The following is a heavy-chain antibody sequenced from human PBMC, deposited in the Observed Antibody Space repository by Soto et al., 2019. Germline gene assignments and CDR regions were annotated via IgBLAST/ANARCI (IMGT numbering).Heavy chain of an antibody. CDR3: ASMVRGVISNFDY. CDR1: GFTFSSYG. CDR2: IPYDGSNK. D-gene: IGHD3-10*01. V-gene: IGHV3-30*03. J-gene: IGHJ4*02. Sequence: QVPLVESGGGVVQPGRSLRLSCAASGFTFSSYGMHWVRQAPGKGLEWVAVIPYDGSNKYYADSVKGRFTISRDNSKNTLYLQMNSLRAEDTAVYYCASMVRGVISNFDYWGQGTLVTVSS.